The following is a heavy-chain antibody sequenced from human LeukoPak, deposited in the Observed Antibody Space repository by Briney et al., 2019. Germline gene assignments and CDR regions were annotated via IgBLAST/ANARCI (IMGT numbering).Heavy chain of an antibody. V-gene: IGHV4-39*07. CDR1: GGPISSSSYY. CDR3: ARVIVLMVYAIDY. Sequence: ASETLSLTCTVSGGPISSSSYYWGWIRQPPGKGLEWIGSIYYSGSTYYNPSLKSRVTISVDTSKNQFSLKLSSVTAADTAVYYCARVIVLMVYAIDYWGQGTLVTVSS. D-gene: IGHD2-8*01. J-gene: IGHJ4*02. CDR2: IYYSGST.